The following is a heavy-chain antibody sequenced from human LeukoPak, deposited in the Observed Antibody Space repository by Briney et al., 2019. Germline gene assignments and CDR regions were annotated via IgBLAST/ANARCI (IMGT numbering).Heavy chain of an antibody. Sequence: KSSETLSLTCAVYGGSFSGYYWSWIRQPPGKGLEWIGEINHSGSTNYIPSLKSRVTISVDTSKNQFSLKLSSVTAADTAVYYCARVAKDYYDSSGYYYYFDYWGQGTLVTVSS. CDR1: GGSFSGYY. D-gene: IGHD3-22*01. CDR3: ARVAKDYYDSSGYYYYFDY. V-gene: IGHV4-34*01. J-gene: IGHJ4*02. CDR2: INHSGST.